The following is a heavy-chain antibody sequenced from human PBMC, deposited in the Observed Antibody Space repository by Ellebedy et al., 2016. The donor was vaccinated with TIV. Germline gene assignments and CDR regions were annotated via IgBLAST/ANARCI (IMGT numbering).Heavy chain of an antibody. Sequence: SETLSLXXAVYSGSFSGYYWSWIRQPPGKGLEWIGEINHSGSTSYNPSLKSRATISVDTSKNQFSLRLTSVTAADTAVYYCAKGQDAYSFFDKWGQGTLVTVSS. V-gene: IGHV4-34*01. CDR2: INHSGST. J-gene: IGHJ4*02. CDR1: SGSFSGYY. CDR3: AKGQDAYSFFDK. D-gene: IGHD5-24*01.